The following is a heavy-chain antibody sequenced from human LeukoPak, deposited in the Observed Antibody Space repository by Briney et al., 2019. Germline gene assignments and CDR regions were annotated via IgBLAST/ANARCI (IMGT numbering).Heavy chain of an antibody. CDR1: GFTLSTYA. D-gene: IGHD6-19*01. CDR2: ISRDGSNK. CDR3: ARGGGQRWLGKTFDC. V-gene: IGHV3-30*04. J-gene: IGHJ4*02. Sequence: GSSLSLSCAASGFTLSTYAMHWVRQAPGKGLEWVAAISRDGSNKYYADSVKGRFIISRDNSKNTLYLQMNSLRVEDTAVYYWARGGGQRWLGKTFDCWGQGTPVTVSS.